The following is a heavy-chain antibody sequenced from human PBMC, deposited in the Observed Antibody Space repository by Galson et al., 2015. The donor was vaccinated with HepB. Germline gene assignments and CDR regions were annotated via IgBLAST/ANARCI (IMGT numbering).Heavy chain of an antibody. CDR1: GFTFSSYW. CDR2: IKQDGSEK. V-gene: IGHV3-7*01. CDR3: ARDRYCGGTTCYLTEGY. J-gene: IGHJ4*02. D-gene: IGHD2-2*01. Sequence: SLRLSCAASGFTFSSYWMNWVRQAPGKGLEWVANIKQDGSEKYYVDPVKGRFTISRDNAKNSLYLQMNSLRAEDTAVYYCARDRYCGGTTCYLTEGYWGQGTLVTVSS.